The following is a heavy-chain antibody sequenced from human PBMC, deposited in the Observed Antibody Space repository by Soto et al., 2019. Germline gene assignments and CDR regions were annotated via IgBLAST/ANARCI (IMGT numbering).Heavy chain of an antibody. J-gene: IGHJ6*02. CDR3: ARDGQQLTPYALDV. CDR1: GFTLRLHA. CDR2: IWYDGSNK. Sequence: QVQLVESGGGVIQPGRSLRLSCAASGFTLRLHAMHWVRQAPGKGLEWVAQIWYDGSNKYYTDSVKGRFTVSRDGFKNTVFLQMDSLRAEDTAVYYCARDGQQLTPYALDVWGQGTTVIVSS. D-gene: IGHD6-13*01. V-gene: IGHV3-33*08.